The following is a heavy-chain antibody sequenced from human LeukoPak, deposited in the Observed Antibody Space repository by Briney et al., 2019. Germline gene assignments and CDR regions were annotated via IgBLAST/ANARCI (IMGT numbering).Heavy chain of an antibody. CDR2: MNPNSGNT. Sequence: VKVSCKASGYTFTSYDINWVRQATGQGLEWMGWMNPNSGNTGYAQKFQGRVTITRNTSISTAYMELSSLRSEDTAVYYCARGDYYDSSGYRNYFDYWGKGTLVTVSS. V-gene: IGHV1-8*03. CDR3: ARGDYYDSSGYRNYFDY. D-gene: IGHD3-22*01. J-gene: IGHJ4*02. CDR1: GYTFTSYD.